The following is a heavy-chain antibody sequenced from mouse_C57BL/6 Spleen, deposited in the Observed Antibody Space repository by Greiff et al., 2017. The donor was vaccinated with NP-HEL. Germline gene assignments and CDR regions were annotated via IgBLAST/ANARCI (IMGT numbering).Heavy chain of an antibody. CDR3: ASRTVDAMDD. V-gene: IGHV1-82*01. CDR2: IYPGDGDT. J-gene: IGHJ4*01. D-gene: IGHD1-1*01. CDR1: GYAFSSSW. Sequence: QVQLQQSGPELVKPGASVKISCKASGYAFSSSWMNWVKQRPGQGLEWIGRIYPGDGDTNYNGKFKGKATLTADKSSSTAYMQLSSLTSEDSAVYFCASRTVDAMDDWGQGTSVTVSS.